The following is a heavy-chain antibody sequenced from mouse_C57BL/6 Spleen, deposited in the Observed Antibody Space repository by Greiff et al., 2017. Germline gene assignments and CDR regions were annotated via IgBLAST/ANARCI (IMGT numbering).Heavy chain of an antibody. Sequence: EVQLQESGGGLVQPGGSLSLSCAASGFTFTDYYMSWVRQPPGKALEWLGFIRNKANGYTTEYSASVKGRFTISRDNSQSILYLQMNALRAEDSATYYCARYRGYYGNYALYAMDYWGQGTSVTVSS. V-gene: IGHV7-3*01. CDR3: ARYRGYYGNYALYAMDY. J-gene: IGHJ4*01. CDR2: IRNKANGYTT. D-gene: IGHD2-1*01. CDR1: GFTFTDYY.